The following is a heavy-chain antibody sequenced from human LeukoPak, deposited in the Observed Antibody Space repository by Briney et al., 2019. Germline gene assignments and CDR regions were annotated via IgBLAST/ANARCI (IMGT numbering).Heavy chain of an antibody. CDR3: ARDRGGWKLLRSFIYYYYYGMDV. V-gene: IGHV3-33*01. D-gene: IGHD1-26*01. CDR1: GFTFSSYG. J-gene: IGHJ6*02. Sequence: GGSLRLSCAASGFTFSSYGMHWVRQAPGKGLEWVAVIWYDGSNKYYADSVKGRFTISRDNSKNTLYLQMNSLRAEDTAVYYCARDRGGWKLLRSFIYYYYYGMDVWGQGTTVIVSS. CDR2: IWYDGSNK.